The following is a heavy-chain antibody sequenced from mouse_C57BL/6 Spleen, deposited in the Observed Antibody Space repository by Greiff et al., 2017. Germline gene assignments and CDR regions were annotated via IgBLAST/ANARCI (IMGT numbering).Heavy chain of an antibody. Sequence: QVQLQQPGAELVMPGASVKLSCKASGYTFTSYWMHWVKQRPGQGLEWIGEIDPSDSYTNYNQKFKGKSTLTVDKSSSTAYMQLRSLTSEDSAVYYCARSGTGDYWGQGTTLTVSS. D-gene: IGHD4-1*01. CDR1: GYTFTSYW. V-gene: IGHV1-69*01. CDR3: ARSGTGDY. J-gene: IGHJ2*01. CDR2: IDPSDSYT.